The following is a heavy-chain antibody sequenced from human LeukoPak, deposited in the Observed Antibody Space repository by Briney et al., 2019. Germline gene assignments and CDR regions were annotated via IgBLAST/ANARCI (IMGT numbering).Heavy chain of an antibody. D-gene: IGHD3-22*01. CDR3: AREGSMIVVVNDAFDI. Sequence: ASVKVSCKASGYTFTSYYMHWVRQAPGQGLEWMGIINPSGGSTSYAQKFQGRVTMTRDMSTSTVYMELSSLRSEDTAVYYCAREGSMIVVVNDAFDIWGQGTMVTVSS. V-gene: IGHV1-46*01. J-gene: IGHJ3*02. CDR1: GYTFTSYY. CDR2: INPSGGST.